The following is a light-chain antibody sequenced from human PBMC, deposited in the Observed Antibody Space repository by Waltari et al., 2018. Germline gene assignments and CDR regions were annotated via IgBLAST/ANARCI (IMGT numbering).Light chain of an antibody. V-gene: IGKV1-39*01. J-gene: IGKJ2*01. CDR1: QSITGH. CDR2: SAS. Sequence: DRVTMTCRTSQSITGHLNWFQQQPGKAPNLLIHSASALQSGVPSRFSGRGSGTHFTLTISSLQPEDFATYFCQQSYITPYTFGQVTKLEIK. CDR3: QQSYITPYT.